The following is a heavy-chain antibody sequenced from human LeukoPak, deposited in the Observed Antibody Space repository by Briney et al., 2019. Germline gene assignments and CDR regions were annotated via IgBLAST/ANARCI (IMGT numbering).Heavy chain of an antibody. D-gene: IGHD4-11*01. CDR2: IDPSDSYT. CDR3: ARHSNDYSTNLPSYYYGMDV. J-gene: IGHJ6*02. Sequence: NHGESLKISCKGSGYSFTRYCIGWVRQMPGKGQEWMGRIDPSDSYTNYSPSFQGHVTISADKSISTAYLQWSSLKASDTAMYYCARHSNDYSTNLPSYYYGMDVWGQGTTVTVSS. V-gene: IGHV5-10-1*01. CDR1: GYSFTRYC.